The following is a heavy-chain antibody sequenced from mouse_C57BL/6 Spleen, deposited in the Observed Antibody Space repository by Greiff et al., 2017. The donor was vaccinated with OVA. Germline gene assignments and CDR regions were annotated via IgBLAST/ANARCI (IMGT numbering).Heavy chain of an antibody. D-gene: IGHD2-10*01. Sequence: QVQLQQPGAELVRPGTSVKLSCKASGYTFTSYWMHWVKQRPGQGLEWIGVIDPSDSYTNYNQKFKGKATLTVDTSSSTAYMQLSSLTSEDSAVYYCARSGNLLHYAMDYWGQGTSVTVSS. V-gene: IGHV1-59*01. CDR1: GYTFTSYW. J-gene: IGHJ4*01. CDR2: IDPSDSYT. CDR3: ARSGNLLHYAMDY.